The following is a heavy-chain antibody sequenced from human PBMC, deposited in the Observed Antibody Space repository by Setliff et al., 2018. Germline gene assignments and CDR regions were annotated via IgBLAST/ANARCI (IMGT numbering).Heavy chain of an antibody. Sequence: PSETLSLTCTVSGGSVRNHYWSWIRQPPGKGLEWIGYVYHSGSTNYNPSLKSRVAISLDTSKSQFSLRLRSVIDADTAVFYCARGRGYSSTWYALPYFDCWGQGTLVTVSS. V-gene: IGHV4-59*08. CDR2: VYHSGST. CDR3: ARGRGYSSTWYALPYFDC. J-gene: IGHJ4*02. CDR1: GGSVRNHY. D-gene: IGHD6-13*01.